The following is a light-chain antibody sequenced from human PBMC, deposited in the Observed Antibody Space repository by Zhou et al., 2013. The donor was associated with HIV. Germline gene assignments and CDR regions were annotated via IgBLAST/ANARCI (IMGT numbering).Light chain of an antibody. J-gene: IGKJ2*01. Sequence: DIQMTQSPSSLSASVGDRVTITCRASQSISNYLNWYQQKPGKAPKLLIYAASSLQSGVPSRFSGSGSGTDFTLTISCLQSEDFATYYCQQYYSYPHTFGQGTKLEIK. CDR3: QQYYSYPHT. V-gene: IGKV1-39*01. CDR1: QSISNY. CDR2: AAS.